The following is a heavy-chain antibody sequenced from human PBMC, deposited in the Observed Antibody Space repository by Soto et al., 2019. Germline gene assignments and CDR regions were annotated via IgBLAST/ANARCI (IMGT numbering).Heavy chain of an antibody. CDR3: ARARSAMMVGSDY. J-gene: IGHJ4*02. Sequence: GGSLRLSCAASGFTVSSNYMSWVRQAPGKGLEWVSVIYSGGSTYYADSVKGRFTISSHNSKNTLYLQMNSLRAEDTAVYYCARARSAMMVGSDYWGQGTLVTVSS. CDR2: IYSGGST. D-gene: IGHD3-22*01. V-gene: IGHV3-53*04. CDR1: GFTVSSNY.